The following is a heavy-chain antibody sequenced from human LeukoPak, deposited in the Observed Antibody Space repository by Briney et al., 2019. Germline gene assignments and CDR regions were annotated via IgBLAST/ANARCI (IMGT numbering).Heavy chain of an antibody. CDR2: ISYDGSNK. Sequence: PGGSLRLSCAASGFTFSSYAMHWVRQAPGKGLEWVAVISYDGSNKYYADSVKGRFTISRDNYKNTLYLQMNSLRAEDTAVYYCARAKSSSSIDYWGQGTLVTVSS. CDR3: ARAKSSSSIDY. D-gene: IGHD6-6*01. V-gene: IGHV3-30*04. J-gene: IGHJ4*02. CDR1: GFTFSSYA.